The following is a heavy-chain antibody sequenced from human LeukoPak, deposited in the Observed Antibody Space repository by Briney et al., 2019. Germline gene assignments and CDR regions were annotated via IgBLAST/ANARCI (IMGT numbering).Heavy chain of an antibody. Sequence: ASVKVSCKASGYTLTSYDIDWVRQATGQGLECMGWMNPNSGNTGYAQKFQGRVTMTRNTSISTAYMELSSLRSEDTAVYYCFVAAAGTAKVFDYWGQGTLVTVSS. CDR2: MNPNSGNT. J-gene: IGHJ4*02. D-gene: IGHD6-13*01. CDR3: FVAAAGTAKVFDY. CDR1: GYTLTSYD. V-gene: IGHV1-8*01.